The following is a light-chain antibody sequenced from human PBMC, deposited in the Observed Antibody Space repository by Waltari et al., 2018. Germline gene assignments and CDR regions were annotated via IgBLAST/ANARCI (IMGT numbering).Light chain of an antibody. Sequence: SYVLTQPPSVSVAPGETARITWWGHNIESKRVSWYRQRPGQAPVVVISYDNDRAAGIPERFSGSNSGNTATLTISRVEAGDEADYYCQVWDANTDPGVFGTGTEVTVL. CDR2: YDN. CDR1: NIESKR. CDR3: QVWDANTDPGV. J-gene: IGLJ1*01. V-gene: IGLV3-21*01.